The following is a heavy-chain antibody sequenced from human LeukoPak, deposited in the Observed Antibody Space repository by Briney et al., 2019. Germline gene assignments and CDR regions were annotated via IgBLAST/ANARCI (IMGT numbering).Heavy chain of an antibody. CDR3: ARGRGTTVTASMDV. Sequence: GGSLRLSCAASGFTFSSYAMSWVRQAPGKGLEWVSVISGSGGSTYYADSVKGRFTISRDNSKNTLYLQMGSLRVEDMAVYYCARGRGTTVTASMDVWGQGTTVTVSS. CDR2: ISGSGGST. V-gene: IGHV3-23*01. CDR1: GFTFSSYA. D-gene: IGHD4-11*01. J-gene: IGHJ6*02.